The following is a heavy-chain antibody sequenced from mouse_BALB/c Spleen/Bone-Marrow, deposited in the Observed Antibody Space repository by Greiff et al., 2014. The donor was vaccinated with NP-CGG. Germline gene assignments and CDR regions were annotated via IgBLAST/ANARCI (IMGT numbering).Heavy chain of an antibody. J-gene: IGHJ4*01. CDR1: GFSLISYG. V-gene: IGHV2-9*02. CDR2: IWADGST. Sequence: VMLVESGPGLVAPSQSLSISCTVSGFSLISYGVHWVRQPPGKGLGWLGVIWADGSTNYNSALMSRLSISKDNSKSQVFLKMNSLQTDDTAMYYCARITTATGAMDYWGQGTSVTVSS. CDR3: ARITTATGAMDY. D-gene: IGHD1-2*01.